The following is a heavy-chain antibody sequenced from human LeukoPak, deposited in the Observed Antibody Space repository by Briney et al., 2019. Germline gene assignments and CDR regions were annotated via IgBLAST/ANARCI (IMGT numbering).Heavy chain of an antibody. CDR1: GFTFTPAW. CDR3: TWHYYDRLDP. CDR2: IKSKGNGGTA. V-gene: IGHV3-15*01. J-gene: IGHJ5*02. D-gene: IGHD3-22*01. Sequence: GGSLRLSCAASGFTFTPAWMSWVRQAPGKGLEWVGRIKSKGNGGTADYAAPVKGRFTISRDDSKNTLYLQMNSLKSEDTAVYYCTWHYYDRLDPWGQGTLVTVSS.